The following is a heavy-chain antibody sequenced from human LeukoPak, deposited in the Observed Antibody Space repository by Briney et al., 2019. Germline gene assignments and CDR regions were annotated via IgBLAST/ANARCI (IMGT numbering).Heavy chain of an antibody. CDR1: EFSLSTNW. Sequence: PGGSLRLSCAASEFSLSTNWMHWVRQTPGKGLEWVAELNEDGSVKYYVDSVKGRLTISRDNAKSLLFLQMYNLRTEDTGVYFCANVPRSTVSYWGRGTLVTVSS. D-gene: IGHD2-2*01. J-gene: IGHJ4*02. V-gene: IGHV3-7*01. CDR2: LNEDGSVK. CDR3: ANVPRSTVSY.